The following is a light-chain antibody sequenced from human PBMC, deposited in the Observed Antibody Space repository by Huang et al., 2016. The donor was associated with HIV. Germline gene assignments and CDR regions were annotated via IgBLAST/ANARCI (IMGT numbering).Light chain of an antibody. CDR3: QQYDYFPYT. J-gene: IGKJ2*01. CDR1: QDISNY. CDR2: DAS. Sequence: DIQMTQSPSSLSASVGDRVTITCQASQDISNYLNWFQQKPGKAPKLLIDDASNLQSGGPSRVSGSGSGTDFSLTIIGLQPEDLATYYCQQYDYFPYTFGQGTRLDIK. V-gene: IGKV1-33*01.